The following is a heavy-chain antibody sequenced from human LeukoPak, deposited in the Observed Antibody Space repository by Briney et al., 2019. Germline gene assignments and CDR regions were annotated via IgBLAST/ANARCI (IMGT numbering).Heavy chain of an antibody. CDR3: ARDTSPGGYYDSSGYRGTEFDY. J-gene: IGHJ4*02. CDR1: GYTLTELS. V-gene: IGHV1-24*01. Sequence: ASVKVSCKVSGYTLTELSMHWVRQAPGKGLEWMGGFDPEDGETIYAQKFQGRVTMTEDTSTDTAYMELSSLRSEDTAVYYCARDTSPGGYYDSSGYRGTEFDYWGQGTLVTVSS. D-gene: IGHD3-22*01. CDR2: FDPEDGET.